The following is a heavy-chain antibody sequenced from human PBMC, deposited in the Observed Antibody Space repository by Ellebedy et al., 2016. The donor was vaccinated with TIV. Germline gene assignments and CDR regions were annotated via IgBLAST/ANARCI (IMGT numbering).Heavy chain of an antibody. CDR1: SGSISSSTYY. CDR3: VRRIGARPPDY. Sequence: ESLKISXTVSSGSISSSTYYWGWIRQPPGKGPEWIGSIYYGVTTDYNPSLKSRATISVDTSKNQFSLKLSSVTAADTAVYYCVRRIGARPPDYWGQGTLVTVSS. D-gene: IGHD3-16*01. V-gene: IGHV4-39*01. CDR2: IYYGVTT. J-gene: IGHJ4*02.